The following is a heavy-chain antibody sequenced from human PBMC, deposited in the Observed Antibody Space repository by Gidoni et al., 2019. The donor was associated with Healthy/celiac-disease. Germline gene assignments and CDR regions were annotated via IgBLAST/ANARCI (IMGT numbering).Heavy chain of an antibody. CDR3: ARDCGGCYGAFDY. CDR1: GFTFSSYW. Sequence: EVQLVESGGGLVQPGGSLRLSCAASGFTFSSYWMHWVRQAPGKGLVWVSSINSDGSSTSYADSVKGRFTISRDNAKNTLYLQMNSLRAEDTAVYYCARDCGGCYGAFDYWGQGTLVTVSS. CDR2: INSDGSST. J-gene: IGHJ4*02. D-gene: IGHD2-2*01. V-gene: IGHV3-74*01.